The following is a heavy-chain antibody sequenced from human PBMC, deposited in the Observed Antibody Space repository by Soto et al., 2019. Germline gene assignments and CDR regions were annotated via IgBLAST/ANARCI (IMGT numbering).Heavy chain of an antibody. CDR2: INHSGST. D-gene: IGHD2-8*02. CDR1: GGSFSGYY. V-gene: IGHV4-34*01. J-gene: IGHJ4*02. Sequence: SETLSLTCAVYGGSFSGYYWTWIRQPPGTGLEWIGEINHSGSTNYNPSLKSRVTISVDTSKNQFSLKLTSVTAADTAVYYCARDKITGLFDYWGQGPLVTVS. CDR3: ARDKITGLFDY.